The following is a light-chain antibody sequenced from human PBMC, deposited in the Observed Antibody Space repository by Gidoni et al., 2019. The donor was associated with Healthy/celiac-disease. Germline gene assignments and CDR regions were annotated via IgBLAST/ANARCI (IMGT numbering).Light chain of an antibody. CDR3: QSADSSGTFYV. J-gene: IGLJ1*01. V-gene: IGLV3-25*03. CDR1: ALPKQY. Sequence: SYELTQPPSVSVSPGQTARITCSGDALPKQYAYLYQQKPGQAPVLVLYKDSERPSGIPERFSGSSSGTTVTLTISGVQAEDEADYYCQSADSSGTFYVFGTGTKVTVL. CDR2: KDS.